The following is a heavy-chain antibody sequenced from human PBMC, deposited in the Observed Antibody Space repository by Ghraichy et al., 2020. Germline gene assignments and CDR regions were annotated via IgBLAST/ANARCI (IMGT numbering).Heavy chain of an antibody. CDR1: GYSISSGYY. D-gene: IGHD3-16*02. J-gene: IGHJ4*02. CDR3: ARVSYQNKVYRY. Sequence: SETLSLTCTVSGYSISSGYYWGWIRQPPGKGLEWIGSIYHSGSTYYNPSLKSRVTISVDTSKYQFSLKLSSVTAADTAVYYCARVSYQNKVYRYWGQGTLVTVSS. CDR2: IYHSGST. V-gene: IGHV4-38-2*02.